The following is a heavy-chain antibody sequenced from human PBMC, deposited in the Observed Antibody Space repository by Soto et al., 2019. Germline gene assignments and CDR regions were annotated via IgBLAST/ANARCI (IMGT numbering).Heavy chain of an antibody. CDR1: GFIFSDYY. CDR3: ARDLAWKRGKVGRYYYGMDV. V-gene: IGHV3-11*06. CDR2: ISTRSTYT. Sequence: GGSLRLSCAASGFIFSDYYMSWVRQTPGKGLEWVSHISTRSTYTNYADSVKGRFTISRDNAKNSLYLQMDSLRVEDTAVYYCARDLAWKRGKVGRYYYGMDVWGQGTTVTVSS. J-gene: IGHJ6*02. D-gene: IGHD1-1*01.